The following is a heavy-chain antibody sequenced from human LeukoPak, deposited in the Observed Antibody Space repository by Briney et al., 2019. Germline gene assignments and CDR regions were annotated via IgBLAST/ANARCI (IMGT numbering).Heavy chain of an antibody. CDR1: SGFLSSYY. J-gene: IGHJ4*02. CDR3: ATHAHSSWWSFDY. D-gene: IGHD6-13*01. Sequence: SVPLSLTCTVPSGFLSSYYGSWIRRSTGKGLEGIGISRNGRTTNHKHSLKSRVTISVDTSKDQFSLKLRSVTAADTAVYYCATHAHSSWWSFDYWGQGALVTVSS. V-gene: IGHV4-59*08. CDR2: SRNGRTT.